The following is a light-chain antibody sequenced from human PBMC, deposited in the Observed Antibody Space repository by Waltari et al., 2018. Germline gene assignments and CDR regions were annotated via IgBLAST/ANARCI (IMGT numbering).Light chain of an antibody. CDR3: QQSYSTPPWT. J-gene: IGKJ1*01. CDR1: QSISSY. Sequence: DIQMTQSPSSLSASVGDRVTITCRASQSISSYLNWYQQKPGKAPKLLIYAASSLQSGVPSRFSGRGSGTEFTITISSLQPEDFATYYCQQSYSTPPWTFGQGTEVEIK. V-gene: IGKV1-39*01. CDR2: AAS.